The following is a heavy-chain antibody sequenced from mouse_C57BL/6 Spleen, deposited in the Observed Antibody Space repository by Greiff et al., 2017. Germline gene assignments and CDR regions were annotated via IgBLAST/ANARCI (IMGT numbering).Heavy chain of an antibody. Sequence: QVQLQQPGAELVRPGTSVKLSCKASGYTFTSYWMPWVKQRPGQGLEWIGAIDPSGSYTNYNQKFKGKATLTVDTSSSTAYMQLSSLTSEDSAVYYCARYGGSSSWFAYWGQGTLVTVSA. CDR3: ARYGGSSSWFAY. CDR2: IDPSGSYT. J-gene: IGHJ3*01. D-gene: IGHD1-1*01. V-gene: IGHV1-59*01. CDR1: GYTFTSYW.